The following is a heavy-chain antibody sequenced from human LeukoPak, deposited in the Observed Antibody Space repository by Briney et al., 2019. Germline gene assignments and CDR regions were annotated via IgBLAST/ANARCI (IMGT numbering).Heavy chain of an antibody. J-gene: IGHJ4*02. V-gene: IGHV3-21*01. CDR2: IVGSSST. CDR3: ARIGAGSSRDY. CDR1: GCTFSNFA. D-gene: IGHD6-13*01. Sequence: PGGSLRLSCAASGCTFSNFAMTWVRQAPGKGLEWVSSIVGSSSTYYADSLKGRFAISRDNAKNSLYLQMNSLRAEDTAVYYWARIGAGSSRDYWGQGTLVTVSS.